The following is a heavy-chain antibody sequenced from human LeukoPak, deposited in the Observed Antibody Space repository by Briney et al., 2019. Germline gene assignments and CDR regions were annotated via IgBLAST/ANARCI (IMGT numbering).Heavy chain of an antibody. CDR1: GFTFSKYA. CDR3: ARGWGAFDY. D-gene: IGHD3-16*01. Sequence: GGSLRLSCAASGFTFSKYAMHWVRQAPGKGLEWVAVISYDGSNKYYADSVKGRFTISRDNSKNTLYVQMNSLRAEDTAVYYCARGWGAFDYWGQGTLVTVSS. V-gene: IGHV3-30*04. J-gene: IGHJ4*02. CDR2: ISYDGSNK.